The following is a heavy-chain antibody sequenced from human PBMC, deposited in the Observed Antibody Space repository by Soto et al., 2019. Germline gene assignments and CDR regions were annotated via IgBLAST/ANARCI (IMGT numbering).Heavy chain of an antibody. J-gene: IGHJ4*02. CDR2: IYRTGST. CDR1: GGSFTSNNW. D-gene: IGHD1-7*01. V-gene: IGHV4-4*02. CDR3: ASRDPGTSVDY. Sequence: SETLSLTCAVSGGSFTSNNWWTWVRQPPGQGLEWIGEIYRTGSTTYNPSLKSRVTISLDKSENQFSLKVTSLTAADTAVYYCASRDPGTSVDYWGQGTLVTVSS.